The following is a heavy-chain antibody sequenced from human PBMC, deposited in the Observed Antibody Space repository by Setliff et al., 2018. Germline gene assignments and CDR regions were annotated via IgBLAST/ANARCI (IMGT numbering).Heavy chain of an antibody. V-gene: IGHV3-33*08. CDR1: GFTFSTYR. CDR2: IWDDGGNK. Sequence: PGESLKISCAASGFTFSTYRMHWVRQAPGKGLEWVAVIWDDGGNKYHADSVKGRFTISRDNSKNTLYLQMNSLRPEDTAVYYCARTCSGSGCYAGLESWGQGTPVTVPQ. CDR3: ARTCSGSGCYAGLES. J-gene: IGHJ4*02. D-gene: IGHD2-15*01.